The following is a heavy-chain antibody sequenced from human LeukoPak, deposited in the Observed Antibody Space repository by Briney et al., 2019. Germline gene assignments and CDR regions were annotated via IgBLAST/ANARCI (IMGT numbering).Heavy chain of an antibody. CDR2: IKSKTDDGTT. Sequence: PGGSLRLSCAASGFTFSNAWMSWVRQAPGKGLEWVGRIKSKTDDGTTDYAAPVKGRFTISRDDSKNTLYLQMNSLRDEDTAVYYCASAGGSTMATRFRWFDPWGQGTLVTVSS. CDR1: GFTFSNAW. J-gene: IGHJ5*02. V-gene: IGHV3-15*01. CDR3: ASAGGSTMATRFRWFDP. D-gene: IGHD4/OR15-4a*01.